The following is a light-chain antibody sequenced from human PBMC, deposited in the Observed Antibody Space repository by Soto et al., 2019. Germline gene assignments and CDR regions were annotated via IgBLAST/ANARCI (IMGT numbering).Light chain of an antibody. J-gene: IGKJ5*01. CDR2: DAS. Sequence: EILLTQSPAILSLYLGGRHTISCRASQSVSFDVSWYQQKPAQAPTLLFYDASNRATGSPARLSGSGSGTDFTLTISSLEAEDFAVYYCQQRTKGPSSTFGQGTRLEIK. CDR1: QSVSFD. CDR3: QQRTKGPSST. V-gene: IGKV3-11*01.